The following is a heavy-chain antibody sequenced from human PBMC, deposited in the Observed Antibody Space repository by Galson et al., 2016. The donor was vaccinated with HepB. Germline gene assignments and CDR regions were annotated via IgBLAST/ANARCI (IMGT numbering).Heavy chain of an antibody. CDR1: GFTLSSFA. Sequence: SLRLSCAASGFTLSSFAVSWVRQAPGKGLEWVSSISGGTGSTHYADSVKGRFTVSRDNSKNTLYLQMNSLRAEDTALYYCAKLVSPYTSLDVWGQGTTVTVSS. V-gene: IGHV3-23*01. D-gene: IGHD3-16*01. J-gene: IGHJ6*02. CDR2: ISGGTGST. CDR3: AKLVSPYTSLDV.